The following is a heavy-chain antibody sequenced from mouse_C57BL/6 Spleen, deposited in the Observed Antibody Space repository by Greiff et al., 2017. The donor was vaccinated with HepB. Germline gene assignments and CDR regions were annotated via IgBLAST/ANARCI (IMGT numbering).Heavy chain of an antibody. D-gene: IGHD1-1*01. J-gene: IGHJ1*03. Sequence: EVQLVESGPELVKPGASVKIPCKASGYTFTDYNMDWVKQSHGKSLEWIGDINPNNGGTIYNQKFKGKATLTVDKSSSTAYMELRSLTSEDTAVYYCARSPLYYYGSSYWYFDVWGTGTTVTVSS. CDR2: INPNNGGT. V-gene: IGHV1-18*01. CDR1: GYTFTDYN. CDR3: ARSPLYYYGSSYWYFDV.